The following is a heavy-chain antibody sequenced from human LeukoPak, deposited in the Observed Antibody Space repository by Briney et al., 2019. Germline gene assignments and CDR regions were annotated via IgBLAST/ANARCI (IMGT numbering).Heavy chain of an antibody. D-gene: IGHD3-9*01. CDR1: GYTFTGYY. CDR2: INPNSGGT. CDR3: ARTSHYDILTGYLVYYFDY. V-gene: IGHV1-2*02. J-gene: IGHJ4*02. Sequence: ASVKVSCKASGYTFTGYYMHWVRQAPGQGLGWMGWINPNSGGTNYAQKFQGRVTMTRDTSISTAYMELSRLRSDDTAVYYCARTSHYDILTGYLVYYFDYWGQGTLVTVSS.